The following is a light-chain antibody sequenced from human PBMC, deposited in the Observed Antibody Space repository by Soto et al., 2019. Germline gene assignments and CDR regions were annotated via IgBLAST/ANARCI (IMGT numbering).Light chain of an antibody. CDR2: NNN. Sequence: QSVVTQAPSVSGTPGQRVTISCSGSSSNIESNWVYWYQQLPGTAPKLLIYNNNQRPSGVSDRFSGSKSGTSASLAITGLRSDDEADYYCQSYDSSLSGCVFGTGTKLTVL. J-gene: IGLJ1*01. CDR3: QSYDSSLSGCV. V-gene: IGLV1-47*02. CDR1: SSNIESNW.